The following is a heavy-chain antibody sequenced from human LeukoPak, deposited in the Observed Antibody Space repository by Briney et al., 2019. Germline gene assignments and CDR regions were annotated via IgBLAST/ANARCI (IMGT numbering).Heavy chain of an antibody. V-gene: IGHV3-21*04. J-gene: IGHJ4*02. Sequence: GGSLRLSCAASGFTFSSYSMNWVRQAPGKGLEWVSSISSSSSYIYYADSVKGRFTISRDNAKNSLYLQMNSLRAEDTALYYCAKDSSSGGYDYWGQGTLVTVSS. D-gene: IGHD6-13*01. CDR1: GFTFSSYS. CDR3: AKDSSSGGYDY. CDR2: ISSSSSYI.